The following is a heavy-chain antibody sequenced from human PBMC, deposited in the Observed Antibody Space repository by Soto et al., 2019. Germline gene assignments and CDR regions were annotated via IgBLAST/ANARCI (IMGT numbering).Heavy chain of an antibody. Sequence: EVQLEESGGGLVKPGGSLRLSCSASGFTFRRYDMNWVRQAPGKGLEWVSSISSSSISIHYGDSVKGRFTISRYNARNVLYLQMNSLRAEDTAVYFCARLYDVLTNGMDVWGQGTTVTVS. V-gene: IGHV3-21*01. J-gene: IGHJ6*02. CDR3: ARLYDVLTNGMDV. CDR1: GFTFRRYD. CDR2: ISSSSISI. D-gene: IGHD3-9*01.